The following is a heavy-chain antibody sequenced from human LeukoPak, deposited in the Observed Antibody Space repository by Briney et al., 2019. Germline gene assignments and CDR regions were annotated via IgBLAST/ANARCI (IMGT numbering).Heavy chain of an antibody. CDR3: ARDGGEGGNSAFDI. CDR2: TRDKARGYTT. J-gene: IGHJ3*02. V-gene: IGHV3-72*01. Sequence: PGGSLRLSCAASGVTLSDHHMDWVRQAPGKGLEWVGRTRDKARGYTTEYAASVKGRFTISRDDSQTSVFLQMNDLKTEDTAVYFCARDGGEGGNSAFDIWGQGTVVTVSS. D-gene: IGHD3-16*01. CDR1: GVTLSDHH.